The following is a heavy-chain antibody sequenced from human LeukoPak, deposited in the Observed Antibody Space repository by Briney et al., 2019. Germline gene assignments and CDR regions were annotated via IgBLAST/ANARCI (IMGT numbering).Heavy chain of an antibody. CDR3: AKVFTRVTTRSALDY. CDR1: GFTFSSYA. D-gene: IGHD4-11*01. CDR2: ISVGGGST. V-gene: IGHV3-23*01. J-gene: IGHJ4*02. Sequence: PGGSLRLSCAASGFTFSSYAMSWIRPAPGSGLEWVSAISVGGGSTYYADSVKGRFTISRDNSKNTLYLQMNSLRAEDTAVYYCAKVFTRVTTRSALDYWGRGTLVTVSS.